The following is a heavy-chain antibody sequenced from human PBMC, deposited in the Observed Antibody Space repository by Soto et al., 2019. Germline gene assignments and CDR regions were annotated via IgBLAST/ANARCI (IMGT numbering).Heavy chain of an antibody. CDR1: GFTFSNAW. D-gene: IGHD1-26*01. J-gene: IGHJ4*02. CDR3: TTAPAVIVGAIPVPN. V-gene: IGHV3-15*01. CDR2: IKSKTDGGTT. Sequence: PGGSLRLSCAASGFTFSNAWMSWVRQAPGKGLEWVGRIKSKTDGGTTDYAAPVKGRFTISRDDSKNTLYLQMNSLKTEDTAVYYCTTAPAVIVGAIPVPNWGQGTLVTVSS.